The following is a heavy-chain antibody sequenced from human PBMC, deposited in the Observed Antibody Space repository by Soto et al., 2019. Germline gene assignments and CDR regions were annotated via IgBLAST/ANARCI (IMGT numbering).Heavy chain of an antibody. Sequence: PGESLKISCQGSGYSFTSYWISWVRRMPGKGLEWMGRINPSDSDTDYSPSFQGHVTISVDKSISTAYLQWSTLKASDTAIFYCASNKTHRDGSNYPLFDYWRQGTLVTVSS. CDR2: INPSDSDT. J-gene: IGHJ4*02. CDR1: GYSFTSYW. V-gene: IGHV5-10-1*01. CDR3: ASNKTHRDGSNYPLFDY. D-gene: IGHD2-2*03.